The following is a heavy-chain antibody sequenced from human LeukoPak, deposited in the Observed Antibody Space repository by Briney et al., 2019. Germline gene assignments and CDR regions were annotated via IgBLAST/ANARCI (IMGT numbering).Heavy chain of an antibody. CDR3: ARDLSEGEAF. CDR1: GFTFSDSG. V-gene: IGHV3-21*01. J-gene: IGHJ4*02. Sequence: GGSLRLSCAASGFTFSDSGMHLVRQAPGKGLEWVSFIARNGNYAYYAASVKGRFSISRDNARNSVFLQMNTLRTDDTALYYCARDLSEGEAFWGPGTLVTVSS. D-gene: IGHD2-21*01. CDR2: IARNGNYA.